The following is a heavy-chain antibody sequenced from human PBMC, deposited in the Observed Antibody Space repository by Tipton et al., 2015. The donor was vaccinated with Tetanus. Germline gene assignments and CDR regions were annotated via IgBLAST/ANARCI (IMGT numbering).Heavy chain of an antibody. V-gene: IGHV3-64*01. D-gene: IGHD5-12*01. CDR3: LRDYEGW. CDR1: GFSITDSG. CDR2: ILGDGSNP. Sequence: QLVQSGGGVVQPGGSLRLSCAASGFSITDSGLHWVRQAPGKGLEFVSSILGDGSNPFYANSVKGRFTISRDNSKNSLFLQMNSLRVEDTAVYYCLRDYEGWWGQGTLVTVSS. J-gene: IGHJ4*02.